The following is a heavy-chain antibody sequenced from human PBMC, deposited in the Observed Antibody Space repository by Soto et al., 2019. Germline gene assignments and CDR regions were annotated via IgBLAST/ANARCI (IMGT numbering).Heavy chain of an antibody. CDR1: GFTFSSYS. CDR2: ISSSSSYI. J-gene: IGHJ4*02. D-gene: IGHD3-9*01. Sequence: GGSLILSCAASGFTFSSYSMNWVRQGPGKGVEWVSSISSSSSYIYYADSVKGRVTMTTDTSTSTAYMELRSLRSDDTAVYYCARDQNYDILTGPRGAIDYWGQGTLVTVSS. CDR3: ARDQNYDILTGPRGAIDY. V-gene: IGHV3-21*04.